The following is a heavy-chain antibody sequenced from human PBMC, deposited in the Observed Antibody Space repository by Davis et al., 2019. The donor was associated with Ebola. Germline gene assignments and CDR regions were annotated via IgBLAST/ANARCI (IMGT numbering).Heavy chain of an antibody. CDR3: ARGTLDTAMVNYGMDV. Sequence: GGSLRLSCAASAFSFSNYNMNWVRQAPGKGLEWVSSISSSATYIFYADSVKGRFTISRDNAKNSLYLQMNSLRAEDTAVYYCARGTLDTAMVNYGMDVWGQGTTVTVSS. V-gene: IGHV3-21*01. D-gene: IGHD5-18*01. J-gene: IGHJ6*02. CDR2: ISSSATYI. CDR1: AFSFSNYN.